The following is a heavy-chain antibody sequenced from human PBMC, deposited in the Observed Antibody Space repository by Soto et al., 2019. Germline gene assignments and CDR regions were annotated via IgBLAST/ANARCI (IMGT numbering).Heavy chain of an antibody. V-gene: IGHV5-51*01. J-gene: IGHJ5*02. D-gene: IGHD3-10*01. CDR1: GYSFTSYW. CDR3: ARDPIHGSGLFDA. Sequence: GESLKISCKGSGYSFTSYWIGWVRQMPGKGLEWMGIIYPGDSDTRYSPSFQGQVTISADKSISTAYLQWSSLRVEDTAVYHCARDPIHGSGLFDAWGQGTLVTVSS. CDR2: IYPGDSDT.